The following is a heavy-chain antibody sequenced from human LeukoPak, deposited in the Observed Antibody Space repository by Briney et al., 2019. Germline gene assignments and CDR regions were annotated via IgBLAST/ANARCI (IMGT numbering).Heavy chain of an antibody. CDR1: GLTFSSYA. Sequence: GGSLRLSCAASGLTFSSYAMHWVRQAPGKGLEWVAVISYDGSNKYYADSVKGRFTISRDNSKNTLYLQMNSLRAEDTAVYYCARVLRSKYYMDVWGKGTTVTVSS. J-gene: IGHJ6*03. D-gene: IGHD3-3*01. CDR3: ARVLRSKYYMDV. CDR2: ISYDGSNK. V-gene: IGHV3-30*01.